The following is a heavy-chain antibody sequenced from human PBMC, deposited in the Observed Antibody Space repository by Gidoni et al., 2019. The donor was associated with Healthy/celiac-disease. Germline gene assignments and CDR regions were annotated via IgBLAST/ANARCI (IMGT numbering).Heavy chain of an antibody. CDR2: ISWNSGSI. J-gene: IGHJ5*02. CDR1: GLTFDDYA. D-gene: IGHD2-8*02. Sequence: EVQLVASGGGLVQPGGSLRLSCTASGLTFDDYAMHWVRQAPGKGLEWVSVISWNSGSIGYADSVKGRFTISRDNAKNSLYLQMNSLSAEDTALYYCAKDTTGGGFDPWGQGTLVTVSS. V-gene: IGHV3-9*01. CDR3: AKDTTGGGFDP.